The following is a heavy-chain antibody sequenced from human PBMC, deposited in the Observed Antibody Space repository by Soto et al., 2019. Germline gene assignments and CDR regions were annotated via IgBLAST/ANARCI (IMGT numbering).Heavy chain of an antibody. Sequence: ETLSLTCAVSGDSVSNENYYWGWSRQPPGKGLEWIRYIYYSGTTNYNSYLKSRLTLSVDMSKNQFSLKLTSVTDADTAVYFCARSQRGRTAFTFDYWGQGALVTVS. D-gene: IGHD3-16*01. CDR1: GDSVSNENYY. CDR3: ARSQRGRTAFTFDY. J-gene: IGHJ4*02. V-gene: IGHV4-61*01. CDR2: IYYSGTT.